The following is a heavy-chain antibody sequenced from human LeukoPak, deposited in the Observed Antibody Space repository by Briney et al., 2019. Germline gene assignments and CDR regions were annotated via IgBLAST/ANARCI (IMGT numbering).Heavy chain of an antibody. CDR1: RFTFSSYA. J-gene: IGHJ4*02. V-gene: IGHV3-23*01. Sequence: GGSLRLSCAASRFTFSSYAMSWVRQAPGKGLEWVSVFTGSGDNTYYADSVKGRFTISRDNSKNTLYLQMNSLRAEDTALYYCAKDYYSSSSGYFDYWGQGTLVTVSS. D-gene: IGHD6-6*01. CDR2: FTGSGDNT. CDR3: AKDYYSSSSGYFDY.